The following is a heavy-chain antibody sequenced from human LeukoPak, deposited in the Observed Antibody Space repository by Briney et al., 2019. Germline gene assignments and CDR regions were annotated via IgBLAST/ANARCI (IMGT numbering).Heavy chain of an antibody. CDR1: GGSISSSSYY. CDR2: IYYSGST. V-gene: IGHV4-39*07. CDR3: ARELLDYYDSSGYQRYFDL. D-gene: IGHD3-22*01. J-gene: IGHJ2*01. Sequence: SETLSLTCTVSGGSISSSSYYWGWIRQPPGKGLEWIGSIYYSGSTYYNPSLKSRVTISVDTSKNQFSLKLSSVTAADTAVYYCARELLDYYDSSGYQRYFDLWGRGTLVTVSS.